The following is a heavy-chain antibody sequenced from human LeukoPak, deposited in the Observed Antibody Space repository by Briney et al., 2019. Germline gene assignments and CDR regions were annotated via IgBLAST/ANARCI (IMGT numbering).Heavy chain of an antibody. J-gene: IGHJ4*02. CDR2: IYYTGTT. CDR1: GGSIISRSYY. V-gene: IGHV4-39*01. CDR3: ARQGDGGRAFDY. D-gene: IGHD2-15*01. Sequence: SETLSLTCTVCGGSIISRSYYWGWIRLPPGKGLEWIGIIYYTGTTNYNPSLKSRVTISVDTSKNQLSLKLSSVTAADTAVYYCARQGDGGRAFDYWGQGTLVTVSS.